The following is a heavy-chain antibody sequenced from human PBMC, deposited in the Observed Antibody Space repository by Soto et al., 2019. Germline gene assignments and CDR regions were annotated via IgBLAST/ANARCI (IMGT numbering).Heavy chain of an antibody. J-gene: IGHJ4*02. CDR2: ISGSGGST. Sequence: LRLSCAASGFTFSSYAMSWVRQAPGKGLEWVSAISGSGGSTYYADSVKGRFTISRDNSKNTLYLQMNSLRAEDTAVYYCANGPSPVEMATIQFDYWGQGTLVTVSS. CDR1: GFTFSSYA. CDR3: ANGPSPVEMATIQFDY. V-gene: IGHV3-23*01. D-gene: IGHD5-12*01.